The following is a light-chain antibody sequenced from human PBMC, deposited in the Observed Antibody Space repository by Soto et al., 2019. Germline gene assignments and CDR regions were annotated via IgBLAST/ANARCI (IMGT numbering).Light chain of an antibody. Sequence: QSFLTQPPSASGSPGQSVTIACTGTSSDVGGYNFVSWYQQHPGKAPKLMIYEVNRRPSGVPDRFSGSKSGNTASLTVSGLQAEDEADYYCSSYAGSNSYVFGIGTKVTVL. J-gene: IGLJ1*01. CDR1: SSDVGGYNF. V-gene: IGLV2-8*01. CDR2: EVN. CDR3: SSYAGSNSYV.